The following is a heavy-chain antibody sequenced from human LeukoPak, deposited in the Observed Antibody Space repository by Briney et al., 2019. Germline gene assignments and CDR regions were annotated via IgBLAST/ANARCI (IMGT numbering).Heavy chain of an antibody. J-gene: IGHJ4*02. CDR3: ARENYGDYAVDY. CDR1: GGTFSSYA. CDR2: IIPIFGTA. D-gene: IGHD4-17*01. Sequence: ASVKVSCKASGGTFSSYAISWVRQAPGQGLEWMGRIIPIFGTANYAQKFQGRVTITTDESTSTAYMELSSPRSEDTAVYYCARENYGDYAVDYWGQGTLVTVSS. V-gene: IGHV1-69*05.